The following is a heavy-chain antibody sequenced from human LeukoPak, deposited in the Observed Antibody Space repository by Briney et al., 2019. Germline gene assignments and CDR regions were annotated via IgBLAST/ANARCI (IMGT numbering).Heavy chain of an antibody. Sequence: GGSLRLSCAASGFTFSSYAMSWVRQAPGKGLEWVSAISGSGGSTYYADSVKGRFTISRDNSKNTLYLQMNSLRAEDTAVYYCARDFRAVADSYSYSSMDVWAKGPRSPSP. CDR2: ISGSGGST. J-gene: IGHJ6*03. CDR3: ARDFRAVADSYSYSSMDV. V-gene: IGHV3-23*01. D-gene: IGHD2-21*01. CDR1: GFTFSSYA.